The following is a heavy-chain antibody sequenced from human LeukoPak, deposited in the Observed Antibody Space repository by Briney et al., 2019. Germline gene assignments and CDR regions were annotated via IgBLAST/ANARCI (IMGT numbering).Heavy chain of an antibody. CDR3: ARHNREYVSDSPLDY. J-gene: IGHJ4*02. Sequence: PGESLKISCKGSGYSFTTYWIVWVRQMPGKGLEWMGMIYPGDSDTRYSPSFQGQVTISADKSISTAYLQWSRLKASATAMYYCARHNREYVSDSPLDYWGQGALVTVSS. D-gene: IGHD1-14*01. CDR2: IYPGDSDT. CDR1: GYSFTTYW. V-gene: IGHV5-51*01.